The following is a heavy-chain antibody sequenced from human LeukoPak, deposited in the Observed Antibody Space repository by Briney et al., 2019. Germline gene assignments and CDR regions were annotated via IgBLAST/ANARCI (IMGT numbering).Heavy chain of an antibody. CDR3: AAREAVAGRPSVGY. J-gene: IGHJ4*02. CDR2: INHSGST. CDR1: GGSLSGYY. V-gene: IGHV4-34*01. D-gene: IGHD6-19*01. Sequence: PSETLSLTCTVYGGSLSGYYWSWIRQPPGKGLEWIGEINHSGSTNYNPSLKSRVTISVDTSKNQFSLKLSSVTAADTAVYYCAAREAVAGRPSVGYWGQGTLVTVSS.